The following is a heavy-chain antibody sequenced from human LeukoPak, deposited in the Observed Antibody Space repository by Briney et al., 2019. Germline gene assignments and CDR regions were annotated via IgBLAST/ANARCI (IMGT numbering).Heavy chain of an antibody. Sequence: GGSLRLSCAASGFTFSSYAMHWVRQAPGKGLEWVAVISYDGSNKYYADSVKGRFTISRDNSKNTLYLQMNSLRAEDTAVYYCARVGLRSFDYWGQGTLVTVSS. V-gene: IGHV3-30-3*01. D-gene: IGHD5-12*01. CDR3: ARVGLRSFDY. J-gene: IGHJ4*02. CDR2: ISYDGSNK. CDR1: GFTFSSYA.